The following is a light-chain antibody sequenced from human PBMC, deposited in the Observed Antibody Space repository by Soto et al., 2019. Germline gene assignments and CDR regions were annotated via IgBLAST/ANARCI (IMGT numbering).Light chain of an antibody. CDR3: QQYNSYPIT. Sequence: DIQMTQSPSTLSASVGDRVTITCRASQSISSWLAWYQQKPGKAPKLLIYKASSLESGVPSRFSGSGSGTEFTLTISSLQPDDFATYYCQQYNSYPITCGQGTLLEIK. CDR1: QSISSW. J-gene: IGKJ5*01. V-gene: IGKV1-5*03. CDR2: KAS.